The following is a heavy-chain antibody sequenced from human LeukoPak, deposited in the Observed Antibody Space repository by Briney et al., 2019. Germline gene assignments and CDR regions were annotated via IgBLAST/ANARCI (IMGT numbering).Heavy chain of an antibody. J-gene: IGHJ4*02. Sequence: GGSLRLSCAASGFTFPNAWVNWVRQAPGKGLEWVGHIKSKDNGGTIDYAAPVKGRFTISGDDSKNTVYLQMNSLRAEDTAVYYCARPYDILTHPAFGYWGQGTLVTVSS. CDR1: GFTFPNAW. D-gene: IGHD3-9*01. CDR2: IKSKDNGGTI. CDR3: ARPYDILTHPAFGY. V-gene: IGHV3-15*01.